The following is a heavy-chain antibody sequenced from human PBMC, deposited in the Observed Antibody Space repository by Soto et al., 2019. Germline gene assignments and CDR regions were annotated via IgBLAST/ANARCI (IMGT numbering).Heavy chain of an antibody. CDR2: IHYRGAT. Sequence: SETLSLTCSVSGGSVSSGTYCWSWIRQPPGKGLEWIGYIHYRGATIYNPSLKSRVTISVDTSKNQISLKLTSVAAADTAVYYCARLSGDRSPFASWGQGSLVTVSS. CDR1: GGSVSSGTYC. J-gene: IGHJ4*02. CDR3: ARLSGDRSPFAS. V-gene: IGHV4-61*01. D-gene: IGHD3-10*01.